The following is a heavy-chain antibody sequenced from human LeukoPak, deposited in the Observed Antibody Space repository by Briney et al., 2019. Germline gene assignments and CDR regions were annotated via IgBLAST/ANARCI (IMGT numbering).Heavy chain of an antibody. J-gene: IGHJ6*03. CDR2: MYYSGST. V-gene: IGHV4-59*12. CDR1: GGSISSYY. D-gene: IGHD6-19*01. Sequence: SETLSLTCTVSGGSISSYYWSWIRQPPGKGLEWIGYMYYSGSTNYNPSTNYNPSLKSRVTISVDTSKNQFSLKLRSVTAADTAVYYCTRDETYTSDWQPNPYFYYMDVWGKGTTVTVSS. CDR3: TRDETYTSDWQPNPYFYYMDV.